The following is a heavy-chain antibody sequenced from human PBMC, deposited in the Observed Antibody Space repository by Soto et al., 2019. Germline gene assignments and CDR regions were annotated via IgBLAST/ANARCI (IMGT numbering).Heavy chain of an antibody. Sequence: ASVKVSCKASGCSFVSHGISWVRQAPGQGLEWMAWIGPYKGGTIYAQKFQGRVTVTADTSTSSAYMELRNLGPDDTAVYYCARDVQHCWEYATGGYDYWGQGTLVTVSS. CDR2: IGPYKGGT. CDR3: ARDVQHCWEYATGGYDY. D-gene: IGHD1-26*01. J-gene: IGHJ4*02. CDR1: GCSFVSHG. V-gene: IGHV1-18*04.